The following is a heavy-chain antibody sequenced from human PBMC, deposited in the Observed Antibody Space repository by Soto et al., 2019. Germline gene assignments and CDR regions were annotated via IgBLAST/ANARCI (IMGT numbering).Heavy chain of an antibody. CDR3: ARLLSYYYDSSGYSPNY. D-gene: IGHD3-22*01. CDR2: IYYSGST. J-gene: IGHJ4*02. V-gene: IGHV4-39*01. CDR1: GGSVSSSSYY. Sequence: PSETLSLTCTVSGGSVSSSSYYWGWIRQPPGKGLEWIGSIYYSGSTYYNPYLKCRVTISVDTSKNQFSLKLSSVIAADTAVYYCARLLSYYYDSSGYSPNYWGQGTLVTVSS.